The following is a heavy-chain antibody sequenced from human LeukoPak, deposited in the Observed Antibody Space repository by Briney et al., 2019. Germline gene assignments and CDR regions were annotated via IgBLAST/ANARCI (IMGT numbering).Heavy chain of an antibody. V-gene: IGHV3-7*03. CDR2: IKPDGTEK. D-gene: IGHD4-17*01. J-gene: IGHJ4*02. CDR1: GFTFSKSW. Sequence: GGSLRLSCAASGFTFSKSWMSWARQAPGKGLECVANIKPDGTEKYYVDSVKGRFTISRDNAKNSLYLQMNSLRAEDTAVYYCARSGYGDHFDYWGQGTLVTVSS. CDR3: ARSGYGDHFDY.